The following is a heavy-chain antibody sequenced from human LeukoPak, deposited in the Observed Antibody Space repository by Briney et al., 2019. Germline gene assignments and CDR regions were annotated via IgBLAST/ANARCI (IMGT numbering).Heavy chain of an antibody. J-gene: IGHJ6*03. CDR1: GGSFSGYY. CDR2: INHSGST. CDR3: ARGQGSSRSSYYYYYSYMDV. V-gene: IGHV4-34*01. D-gene: IGHD6-13*01. Sequence: SETLSLTCAVYGGSFSGYYWSWIRQPPGKGLEWIGEINHSGSTNYNPSLKSRGTISVDTSKNQFSLKLSSVTAADTAVYYCARGQGSSRSSYYYYYSYMDVWGKGTTVTVSS.